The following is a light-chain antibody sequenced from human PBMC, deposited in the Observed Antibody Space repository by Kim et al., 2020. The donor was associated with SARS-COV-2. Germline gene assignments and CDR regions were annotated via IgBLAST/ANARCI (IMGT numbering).Light chain of an antibody. Sequence: SVKITCTLGSGHSGYAIAWHQQQPEKGPRYLMKLNSDGSHSKGDGIPDRFSGSSSGAERYLTISSLQSEDEADYYCQTWGTGIRVFGGGTQLTVL. CDR2: LNSDGSH. CDR3: QTWGTGIRV. J-gene: IGLJ3*02. CDR1: SGHSGYA. V-gene: IGLV4-69*01.